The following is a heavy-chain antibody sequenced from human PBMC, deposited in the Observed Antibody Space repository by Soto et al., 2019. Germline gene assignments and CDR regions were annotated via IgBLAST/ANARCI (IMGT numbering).Heavy chain of an antibody. CDR2: IIPMFGTA. V-gene: IGHV1-69*12. D-gene: IGHD2-15*01. CDR3: ARRYCISSSCYLYGMDV. Sequence: QVQLVQSGAEVKKPGSSVKVSCKASGGTFSTYAISWVRQAPGQGLEWMGGIIPMFGTANYARKFQGRVTITADESTSTAYMELSSLRSEDTAVFYCARRYCISSSCYLYGMDVWGQGTTVTVSS. CDR1: GGTFSTYA. J-gene: IGHJ6*02.